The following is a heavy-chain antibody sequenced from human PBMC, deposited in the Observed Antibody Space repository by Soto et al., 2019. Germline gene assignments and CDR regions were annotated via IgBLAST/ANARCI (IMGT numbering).Heavy chain of an antibody. J-gene: IGHJ5*02. Sequence: QVQLQESGPGLVKPSQTLSLTCTVSGGSISSGGYYWSWIRQHPGKGLEWIGYIDYSGSTYYNPSLKSRVTISVGTSKNQFSRKLSSVTAADTALYSCAMDSSSWYGPCDPWGQGTLVTVSS. CDR3: AMDSSSWYGPCDP. CDR1: GGSISSGGYY. D-gene: IGHD6-13*01. CDR2: IDYSGST. V-gene: IGHV4-31*03.